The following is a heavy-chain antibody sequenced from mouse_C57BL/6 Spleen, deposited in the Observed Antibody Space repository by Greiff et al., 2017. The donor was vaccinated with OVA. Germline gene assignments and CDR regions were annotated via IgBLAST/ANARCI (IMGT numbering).Heavy chain of an antibody. V-gene: IGHV2-5*01. D-gene: IGHD2-3*01. Sequence: VKLVESGPGLVQPSQSLSITCTVSGFSLTSYGVHWVRQSPGKGLEWLGVIWRGGSTDYNAAFMSRLSITKDNSKSQVFFKMNSLQANYTAIYYCAKMFLNDGYPVWGTGTTVTVSS. CDR1: GFSLTSYG. J-gene: IGHJ1*03. CDR2: IWRGGST. CDR3: AKMFLNDGYPV.